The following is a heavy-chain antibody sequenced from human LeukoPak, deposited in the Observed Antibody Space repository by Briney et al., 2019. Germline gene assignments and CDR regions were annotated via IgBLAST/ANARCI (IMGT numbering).Heavy chain of an antibody. CDR2: INPNSGGT. V-gene: IGHV1-2*02. CDR3: ARAGGRSWFDP. Sequence: RASVKVSCKASGYSFTDKYMHWVRQAPGQGLEWMGWINPNSGGTNYAQKFQGRVTMTTDTSMSTAYIELSRLTSDDTAVYYCARAGGRSWFDPWGQGTLVTVSS. CDR1: GYSFTDKY. J-gene: IGHJ5*02.